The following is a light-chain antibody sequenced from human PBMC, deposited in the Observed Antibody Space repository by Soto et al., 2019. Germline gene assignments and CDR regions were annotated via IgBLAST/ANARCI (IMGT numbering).Light chain of an antibody. Sequence: QSVLTQPPSVSEAPRQRVTISCSGSSSNIGNNAVNWYQQLPGKAPKLLIYYDDLLPSGVSDRFSGSKSGTSASLAISGLQSDDEADYHCAAWDDSLTGVVFGGGTKLTVL. CDR2: YDD. J-gene: IGLJ2*01. V-gene: IGLV1-36*01. CDR1: SSNIGNNA. CDR3: AAWDDSLTGVV.